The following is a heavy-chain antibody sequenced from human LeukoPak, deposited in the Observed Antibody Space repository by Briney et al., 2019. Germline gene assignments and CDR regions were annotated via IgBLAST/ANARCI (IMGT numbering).Heavy chain of an antibody. V-gene: IGHV3-21*01. Sequence: GGSLRLSCAASGFTFSSYSMNWVRQAPGKGLEWVSAISSSPGYIYYADSVKGRFTIARDNANNSLYLQMNRLSTEDTAVYYCARRQYWGQGTLVTVSS. J-gene: IGHJ4*02. CDR1: GFTFSSYS. CDR2: ISSSPGYI. CDR3: ARRQY.